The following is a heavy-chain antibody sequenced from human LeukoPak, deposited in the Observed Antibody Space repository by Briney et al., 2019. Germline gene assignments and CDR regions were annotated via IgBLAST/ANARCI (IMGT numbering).Heavy chain of an antibody. V-gene: IGHV3-23*01. CDR3: AKDTFVELAYFHP. Sequence: GGSLRLSCVASEINFSGYSMSWVRQAPGKGLEWVAPISGPGVRTYYADSLRGRFTISRDISNNTLYLRMNNLRTEDTAMYYCAKDTFVELAYFHPWGQGTLVTVSS. J-gene: IGHJ5*02. CDR1: EINFSGYS. D-gene: IGHD1-7*01. CDR2: ISGPGVRT.